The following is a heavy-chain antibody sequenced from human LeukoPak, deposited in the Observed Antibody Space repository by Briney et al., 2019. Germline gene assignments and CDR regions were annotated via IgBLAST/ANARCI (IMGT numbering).Heavy chain of an antibody. D-gene: IGHD6-19*01. CDR2: TYYRSKWDN. CDR1: GDIVSSNSAT. CDR3: VRECEGCGWPFDY. Sequence: SQTLSLTCALSGDIVSSNSATWNWIRQSPSRGLEWLGRTYYRSKWDNDYAVSVRSRMTIKPDTSKNQFSLQLNSVTPDDTGVYYCVRECEGCGWPFDYWGQGTLVTVSS. V-gene: IGHV6-1*01. J-gene: IGHJ4*02.